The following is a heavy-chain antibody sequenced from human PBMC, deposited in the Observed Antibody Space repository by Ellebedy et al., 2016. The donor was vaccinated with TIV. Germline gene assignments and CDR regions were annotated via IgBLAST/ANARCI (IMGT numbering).Heavy chain of an antibody. Sequence: GGSLRLSCAASGFTFSSYAISWVRQAPGQGLEWMGWISAYNGNTNYAQKLQGRVTMTTDTSTSTAYMELRSLRSDDTAVYHCARDEGYGDYEHWGQGTLVTVSS. V-gene: IGHV1-18*01. J-gene: IGHJ1*01. D-gene: IGHD4-17*01. CDR1: GFTFSSYA. CDR2: ISAYNGNT. CDR3: ARDEGYGDYEH.